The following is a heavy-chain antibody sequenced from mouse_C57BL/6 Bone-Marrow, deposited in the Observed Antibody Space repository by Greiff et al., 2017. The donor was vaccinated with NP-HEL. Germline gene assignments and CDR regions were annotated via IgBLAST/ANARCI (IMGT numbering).Heavy chain of an antibody. V-gene: IGHV6-3*01. J-gene: IGHJ3*01. Sequence: EVMLVESGGGLVQPGGSMKLSCVASGFTFSNYWMNWVRQSPEKGLEWVAQIRLKSDNYATHYAVSVKGRFTISRDDSKSSVYLQKNNLKAEDTGIYYCTGNSNYDRYAYWGQGTLVTVSA. CDR1: GFTFSNYW. D-gene: IGHD2-5*01. CDR3: TGNSNYDRYAY. CDR2: IRLKSDNYAT.